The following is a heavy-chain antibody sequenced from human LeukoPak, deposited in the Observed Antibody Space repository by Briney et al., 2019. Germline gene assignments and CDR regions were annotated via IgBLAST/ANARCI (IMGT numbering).Heavy chain of an antibody. CDR1: GGSISSYY. J-gene: IGHJ4*02. V-gene: IGHV4-39*01. Sequence: SETLSLTCTVSGGSISSYYWGWIRQPPGKGLEWIGSIYYSGSTYYNPSLKSRVTISVDTSKNQFSLKLSSVTAADTAVYYCARRFLEWSPDDYWGQGTLVTVSS. CDR2: IYYSGST. D-gene: IGHD3-3*01. CDR3: ARRFLEWSPDDY.